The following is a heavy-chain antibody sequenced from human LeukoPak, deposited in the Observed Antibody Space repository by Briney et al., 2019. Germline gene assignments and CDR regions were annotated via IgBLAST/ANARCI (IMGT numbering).Heavy chain of an antibody. CDR3: ARSYGSGSYGGAFDI. CDR2: IHPGDSDT. D-gene: IGHD3-10*01. Sequence: GESLKISCKGSGYFFTSYWIGWVRQMPGKGLEWMGIIHPGDSDTRYSPSFQGQVTMSADKSISTAYLQWSSLKASDTAMYYCARSYGSGSYGGAFDIWGQGTMVTVSS. CDR1: GYFFTSYW. V-gene: IGHV5-51*01. J-gene: IGHJ3*02.